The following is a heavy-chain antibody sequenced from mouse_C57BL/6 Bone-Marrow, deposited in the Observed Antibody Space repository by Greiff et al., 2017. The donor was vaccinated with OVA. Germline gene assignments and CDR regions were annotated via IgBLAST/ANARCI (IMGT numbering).Heavy chain of an antibody. Sequence: QVQLKESGAELVKPGASVKLSCKASGYTFTEYTIHWVKQRSGQGLEWIGWFYPGSGSIKYNEKFKDKATLTADKSSSTVYMELSRLTSEDSAVYFCARHEGVYYGSSYYAMDYWGQGTSVTVSS. CDR1: GYTFTEYT. J-gene: IGHJ4*01. CDR3: ARHEGVYYGSSYYAMDY. CDR2: FYPGSGSI. D-gene: IGHD1-1*01. V-gene: IGHV1-62-2*01.